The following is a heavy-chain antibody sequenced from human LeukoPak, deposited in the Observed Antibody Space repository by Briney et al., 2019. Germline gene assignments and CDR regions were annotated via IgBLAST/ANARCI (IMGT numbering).Heavy chain of an antibody. CDR1: GYTFTNNY. V-gene: IGHV1-46*01. J-gene: IGHJ4*02. CDR2: IYPRDGST. Sequence: ASVNVSCKASGYTFTNNYLHWVRQAPGQGLEWMGMIYPRDGSTSYAQNFQGRVTVTRDASTTTVHMELRGLRSEDTAVYYCARDQEGFDYWGQGTVVTVSS. CDR3: ARDQEGFDY.